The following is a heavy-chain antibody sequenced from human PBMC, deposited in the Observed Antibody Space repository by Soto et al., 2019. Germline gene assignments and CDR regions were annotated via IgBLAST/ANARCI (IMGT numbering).Heavy chain of an antibody. CDR2: IRSGGSNI. Sequence: GGSLRLSCAASGFTFSSYGMHWVRQAPGKGLEWVALIRSGGSNIYYADSVKGRFTISRDNAKNSLYLQMNSLRAEDTAVYYCARDQGRYCSSTSCYAQGYYFDYWGQGTLVTVSS. CDR1: GFTFSSYG. J-gene: IGHJ4*02. V-gene: IGHV3-33*08. D-gene: IGHD2-2*01. CDR3: ARDQGRYCSSTSCYAQGYYFDY.